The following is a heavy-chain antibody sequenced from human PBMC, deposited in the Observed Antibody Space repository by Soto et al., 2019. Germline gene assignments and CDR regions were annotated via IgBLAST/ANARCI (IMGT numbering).Heavy chain of an antibody. J-gene: IGHJ4*02. CDR2: LNGSGGST. Sequence: GGSLRLSCAASGFTFSNYAMTWVRQAPGKGLEWVSGLNGSGGSTSSADSVKGRFAISRDNSKNTLYLQMNSLRDGDTAVYYSARRFSGGKGSPPEYWGQGTLVTGSA. CDR3: ARRFSGGKGSPPEY. CDR1: GFTFSNYA. V-gene: IGHV3-23*01. D-gene: IGHD3-10*01.